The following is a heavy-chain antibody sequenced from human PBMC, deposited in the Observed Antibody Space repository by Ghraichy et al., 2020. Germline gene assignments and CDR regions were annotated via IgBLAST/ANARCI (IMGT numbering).Heavy chain of an antibody. Sequence: GGSLRLSCTASGFTFGDYAMSWFRQAPGKGLEWVGFIRSKAYGGTTEYAASVKGRFTISRDDSKSIAYLQMNSLKTEDTAVYYCTRALEIPIVVVFLWAPTFFDYWGQGTLVTVSS. J-gene: IGHJ4*02. V-gene: IGHV3-49*03. CDR2: IRSKAYGGTT. CDR3: TRALEIPIVVVFLWAPTFFDY. CDR1: GFTFGDYA. D-gene: IGHD2-21*01.